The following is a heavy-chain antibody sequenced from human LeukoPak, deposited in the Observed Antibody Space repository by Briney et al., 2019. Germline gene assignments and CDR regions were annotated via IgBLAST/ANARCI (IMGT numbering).Heavy chain of an antibody. D-gene: IGHD3-16*01. V-gene: IGHV4-59*01. CDR2: FYNSGRS. CDR1: SGPISSYY. CDR3: TRGAGWLIDY. J-gene: IGHJ4*02. Sequence: SETLSLTCTVSSGPISSYYWSWIRQPPGKGLEWIGYFYNSGRSTYNPSLKSRVTISADTSKNHFSLKLNSVTTADTAVYYCTRGAGWLIDYWGQGILVTVSS.